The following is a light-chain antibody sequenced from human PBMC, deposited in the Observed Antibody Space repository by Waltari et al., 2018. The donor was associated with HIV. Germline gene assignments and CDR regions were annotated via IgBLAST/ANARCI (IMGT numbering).Light chain of an antibody. CDR1: QDLNSY. CDR2: GCS. Sequence: IQLTLSLSFLSASVGERVTITCRASQDLNSYLAWYQHKLGQAPKLLLYGCSSLQTGVPSRFGGSGSGTEYTLTIKSLQPDEFATYYCQHLNTFPLFTFGPGTKVDVK. J-gene: IGKJ3*01. CDR3: QHLNTFPLFT. V-gene: IGKV1-9*01.